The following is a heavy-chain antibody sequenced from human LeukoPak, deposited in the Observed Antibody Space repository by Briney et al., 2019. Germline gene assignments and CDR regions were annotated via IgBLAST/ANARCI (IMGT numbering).Heavy chain of an antibody. D-gene: IGHD3-10*01. Sequence: ASVKVSCKASPDTFTRYGITWVRQAPGQGLEWMGWIRAYNGDTNYAQKLQGRVTMTTDTSTSTAYMELRSLRSDDTAVYYCARRQNYYGSGNWFDPWGQGTLVTVSS. CDR2: IRAYNGDT. V-gene: IGHV1-18*01. CDR3: ARRQNYYGSGNWFDP. CDR1: PDTFTRYG. J-gene: IGHJ5*02.